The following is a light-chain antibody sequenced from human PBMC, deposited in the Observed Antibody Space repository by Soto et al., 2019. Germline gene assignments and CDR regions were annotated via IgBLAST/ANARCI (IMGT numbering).Light chain of an antibody. CDR3: QQYNNWPPHMT. CDR2: SAS. V-gene: IGKV3-15*01. CDR1: QSVGSN. Sequence: EIVMTQSPATLSVSPGERATLSCRASQSVGSNLAWYQQKPGQAPRLLIYSASTRAIGIPARFSGSGSGTEFTLTISSLQSEDFAIYFCQQYNNWPPHMTFGRGTKVEIK. J-gene: IGKJ4*02.